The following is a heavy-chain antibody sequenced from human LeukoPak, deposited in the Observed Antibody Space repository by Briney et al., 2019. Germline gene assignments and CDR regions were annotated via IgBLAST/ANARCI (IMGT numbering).Heavy chain of an antibody. D-gene: IGHD3-9*01. CDR1: GYTFTSYG. V-gene: IGHV1-18*01. CDR3: ASAPYYDILTGYPGDLDY. CDR2: ISAYNGNT. Sequence: ASVKVSCKASGYTFTSYGISWVRQAPGQGLEWMGWISAYNGNTNYAQKLQGRVTMTTDTSTSTAYMELRSLRSDDTAVYYCASAPYYDILTGYPGDLDYWGQGTLVTVSS. J-gene: IGHJ4*02.